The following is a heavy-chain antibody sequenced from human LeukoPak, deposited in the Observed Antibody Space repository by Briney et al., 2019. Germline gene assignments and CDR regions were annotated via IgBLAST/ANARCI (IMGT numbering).Heavy chain of an antibody. CDR2: IYTSGST. CDR3: ASGLRYFDLYY. Sequence: PSETLSLTCTVSGGSISSGSYYWSWIRQPAGKGLEWIGRIYTSGSTNYNPSLKSRVTISVDTSKNQFSLKLSSVTAADTAVYYCASGLRYFDLYYRGQGTLVTVSS. V-gene: IGHV4-61*02. J-gene: IGHJ4*02. CDR1: GGSISSGSYY. D-gene: IGHD3-9*01.